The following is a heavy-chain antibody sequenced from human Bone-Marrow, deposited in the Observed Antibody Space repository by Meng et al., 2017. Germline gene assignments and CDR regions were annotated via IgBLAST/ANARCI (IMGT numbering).Heavy chain of an antibody. Sequence: QVALRCSGHRQVYQSQPLCLTWIASGGSISSGGYFSSWNRQHPGKGLLWIGYIYYSGSTYYNPSLKGRVTISVDTSKNQFSLKLSSVTAAVTAVYYCARVAYGRDNRYFDYWGQGTLVTVSS. CDR3: ARVAYGRDNRYFDY. CDR1: GGSISSGGYF. J-gene: IGHJ4*02. D-gene: IGHD1-14*01. CDR2: IYYSGST. V-gene: IGHV4-31*02.